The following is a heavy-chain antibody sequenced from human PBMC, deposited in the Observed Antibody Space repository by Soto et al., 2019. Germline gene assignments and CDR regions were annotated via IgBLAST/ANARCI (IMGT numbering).Heavy chain of an antibody. CDR2: ISSSGSTI. CDR1: GFTFSSYE. CDR3: ARVGGEPPRGNCFDP. V-gene: IGHV3-48*03. Sequence: PGGSLRLSCAASGFTFSSYEMNWVRQAPGKGLEWVSYISSSGSTIYYADSVKGRFTISRDNAKNSLYLQMNSLRAEDTAVYYCARVGGEPPRGNCFDPWGHGTLVTAS. J-gene: IGHJ5*02. D-gene: IGHD3-16*01.